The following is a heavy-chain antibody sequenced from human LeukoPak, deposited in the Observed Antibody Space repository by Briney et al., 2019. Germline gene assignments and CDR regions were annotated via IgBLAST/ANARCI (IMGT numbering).Heavy chain of an antibody. Sequence: SVKVSCKASGGTFSSYAISWVRQAPGQGFEWMGGIIPIFGTANYAQKFQGRVTITTDESTSTAYMELSSLRSEDTAVYYCAGQDRYCSGGSCYQVVDYWGQGTLVTVSS. V-gene: IGHV1-69*05. CDR3: AGQDRYCSGGSCYQVVDY. D-gene: IGHD2-15*01. J-gene: IGHJ4*02. CDR1: GGTFSSYA. CDR2: IIPIFGTA.